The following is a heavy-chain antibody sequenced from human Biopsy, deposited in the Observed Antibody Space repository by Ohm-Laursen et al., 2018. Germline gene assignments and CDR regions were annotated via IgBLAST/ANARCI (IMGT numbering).Heavy chain of an antibody. D-gene: IGHD6-13*01. CDR2: TYKGGNT. V-gene: IGHV4-4*07. CDR1: VASITCYY. Sequence: SVTLSLTCTVSVASITCYYWSWIRQPAGQGLEWIGHTYKGGNTNHNPSLKSRVTMSVDTSKNQLPLRLRSVTAADTAVYYCARDLPAAYYYAMDGWGQGTTVTVSS. CDR3: ARDLPAAYYYAMDG. J-gene: IGHJ6*02.